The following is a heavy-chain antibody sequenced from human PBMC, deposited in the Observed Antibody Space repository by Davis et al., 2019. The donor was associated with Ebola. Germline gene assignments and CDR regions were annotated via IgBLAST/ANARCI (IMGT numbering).Heavy chain of an antibody. Sequence: AASVKVSCKASGYTFSTYAMHWVRQAPGQRLEWMGWINGGNDNTKYSQKFQGRVTITRDTSATTAYMELSSLRSEDTAVYYCARAGGTWSGFYGLLDYWGQGTLVTVSS. J-gene: IGHJ4*02. D-gene: IGHD3-3*01. CDR3: ARAGGTWSGFYGLLDY. V-gene: IGHV1-3*01. CDR2: INGGNDNT. CDR1: GYTFSTYA.